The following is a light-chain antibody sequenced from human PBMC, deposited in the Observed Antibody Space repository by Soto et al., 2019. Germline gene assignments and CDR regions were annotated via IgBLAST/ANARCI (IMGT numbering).Light chain of an antibody. CDR2: GAS. Sequence: EIVLTQSPGTLSLSPGGRATLSCRASQSVSSSYLAWYQQKPGQAPRLLIYGASGRATGIPDRFSGSGSGTDFTLTISRLEPEDFAVYYCQQYGSSPLTFGGGTKVEIK. V-gene: IGKV3-20*01. J-gene: IGKJ4*01. CDR3: QQYGSSPLT. CDR1: QSVSSSY.